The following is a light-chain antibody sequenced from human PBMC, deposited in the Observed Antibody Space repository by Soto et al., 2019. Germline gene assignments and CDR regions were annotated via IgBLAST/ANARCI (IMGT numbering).Light chain of an antibody. Sequence: QSVLTQPASVSGSPGHSITISCTGTSSDVGSYGYVSWYQQHPGRAPNLLIYDVSNRPSGVSNRFSGSKSGNTASLTISGLQPEDEADYYCTSHASGNTPVFGGGTKLTVL. V-gene: IGLV2-14*01. J-gene: IGLJ2*01. CDR3: TSHASGNTPV. CDR2: DVS. CDR1: SSDVGSYGY.